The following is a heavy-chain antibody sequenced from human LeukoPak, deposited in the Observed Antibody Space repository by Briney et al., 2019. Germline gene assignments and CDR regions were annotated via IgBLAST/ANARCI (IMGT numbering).Heavy chain of an antibody. CDR3: ARGGKGLGFDP. CDR1: GFTLSSYD. V-gene: IGHV3-13*01. D-gene: IGHD6-25*01. J-gene: IGHJ5*02. CDR2: IGTDGDT. Sequence: GGSPRLSCVVSGFTLSSYDMPWVRQATGKGLEWVSSIGTDGDTYYSGSVKGRFTISRESAKNSVYLQMNSLRAGDTAVYYCARGGKGLGFDPWGQGALVTVSS.